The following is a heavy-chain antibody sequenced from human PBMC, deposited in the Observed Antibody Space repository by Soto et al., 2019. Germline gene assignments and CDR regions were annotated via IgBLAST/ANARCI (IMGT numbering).Heavy chain of an antibody. CDR3: ARSRVVGSSSHRHYYFDY. Sequence: QVQLVESGGGVVQPGRSLRLSCAASGFTFSSYAMHWVRQAPGKGLEWVAVISYDGSNKYYADSVKGRFTISRDNSKNTLYLQMNSLRAEDTAVYYCARSRVVGSSSHRHYYFDYWGQGTLVTVSS. CDR1: GFTFSSYA. CDR2: ISYDGSNK. V-gene: IGHV3-30-3*01. D-gene: IGHD6-6*01. J-gene: IGHJ4*02.